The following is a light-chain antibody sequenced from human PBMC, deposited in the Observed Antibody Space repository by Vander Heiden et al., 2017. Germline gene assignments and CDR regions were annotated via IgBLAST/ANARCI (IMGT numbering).Light chain of an antibody. J-gene: IGKJ1*01. CDR3: QQSDNIPPWT. Sequence: DIQMTQSPFSLSASVGDRVTITCRASQTIGISLNWYQLKPGKAPKLLIYNASNVQSGVPSGFSGSGYGTEFSLTVSSRQPEDFATYYCQQSDNIPPWTFGQGTKVEIK. V-gene: IGKV1-39*01. CDR2: NAS. CDR1: QTIGIS.